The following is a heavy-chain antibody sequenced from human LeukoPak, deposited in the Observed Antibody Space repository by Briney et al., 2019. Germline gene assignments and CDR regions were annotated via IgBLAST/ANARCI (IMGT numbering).Heavy chain of an antibody. D-gene: IGHD5-12*01. CDR3: AKGGYSGYVGWDYFDY. Sequence: GGSLRLSCAASGFTFSSYAMSWVRQAAGKGLEWVSAISGSGGSTYYADSVKGRCTISRDNSKNTLYLQMNSLRAEDTVVYYCAKGGYSGYVGWDYFDYWGQGTLVTVSS. J-gene: IGHJ4*02. CDR1: GFTFSSYA. CDR2: ISGSGGST. V-gene: IGHV3-23*01.